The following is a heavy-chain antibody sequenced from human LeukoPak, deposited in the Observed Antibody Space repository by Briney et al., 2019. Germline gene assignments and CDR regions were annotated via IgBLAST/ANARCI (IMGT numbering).Heavy chain of an antibody. CDR2: ISAYNGNT. Sequence: ASVKVSCKASGYTFTSYGISWVRQAPGQGLEWMGWISAYNGNTNYAQKLQGRVTMTTDTSTSTAYMELRSLRSDGTAVYYCARAGSGYSYGRDNFLRYYFDYWGQGTLVTVSS. J-gene: IGHJ4*02. D-gene: IGHD5-18*01. CDR3: ARAGSGYSYGRDNFLRYYFDY. CDR1: GYTFTSYG. V-gene: IGHV1-18*01.